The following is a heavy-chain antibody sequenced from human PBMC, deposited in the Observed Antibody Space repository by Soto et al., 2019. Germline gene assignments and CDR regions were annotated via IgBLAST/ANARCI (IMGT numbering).Heavy chain of an antibody. CDR2: ISWDGEK. Sequence: TLKESGPTLVKPTQTLTLTCTFSGFSLNTRGVGVGWIRQPPGKALEWLALISWDGEKRYSPSLKSRLTITKDTSEHQVFLTITNMEPVDTATYYCAHRRGDLLTVLYYSDYWGQGTLFTVSS. J-gene: IGHJ4*02. CDR3: AHRRGDLLTVLYYSDY. CDR1: GFSLNTRGVG. D-gene: IGHD3-9*01. V-gene: IGHV2-5*02.